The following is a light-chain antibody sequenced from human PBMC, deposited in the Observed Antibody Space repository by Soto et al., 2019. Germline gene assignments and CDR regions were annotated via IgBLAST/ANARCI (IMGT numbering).Light chain of an antibody. Sequence: QSVLTQPPSASGTPGQRVTISCSGSSSNFGTNTVIWYQQLPGAAPKLLIYSDNQRPAGVPDRFSGSKSGTSASLVFSGLQSEDEADYYSAALDVSLVVFGGGTKVTV. CDR2: SDN. J-gene: IGLJ3*02. V-gene: IGLV1-44*01. CDR3: AALDVSLVV. CDR1: SSNFGTNT.